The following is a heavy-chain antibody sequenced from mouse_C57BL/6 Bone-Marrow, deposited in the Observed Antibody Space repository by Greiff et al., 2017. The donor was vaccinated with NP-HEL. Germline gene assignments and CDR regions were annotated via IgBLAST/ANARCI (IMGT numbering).Heavy chain of an antibody. CDR2: IDPENGDT. J-gene: IGHJ4*01. CDR3: TTVRGDY. Sequence: EVKLQQSGAELVRPGASVKLSCTASGFNIKDDYMHWVKQWPEQGLEWIGWIDPENGDTEYASKFQGKATITADTSSNTAYLQLSSLTSEDTAVYYCTTVRGDYWGQGTSVTVSS. V-gene: IGHV14-4*01. CDR1: GFNIKDDY.